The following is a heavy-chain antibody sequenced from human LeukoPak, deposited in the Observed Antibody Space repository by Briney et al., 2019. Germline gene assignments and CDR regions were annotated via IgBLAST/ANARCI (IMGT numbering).Heavy chain of an antibody. CDR1: GGSISSYY. CDR2: IYYSGST. Sequence: SETLSLTCTVSGGSISSYYWSWIWQPPGKGLEWIWYIYYSGSTNYNPSLKSRVTTSVDTSKNKCSLKLSSVTAADTAVYYCARNFATHSGSYYPVWGQGTLVTVSS. J-gene: IGHJ4*02. D-gene: IGHD1-26*01. V-gene: IGHV4-59*01. CDR3: ARNFATHSGSYYPV.